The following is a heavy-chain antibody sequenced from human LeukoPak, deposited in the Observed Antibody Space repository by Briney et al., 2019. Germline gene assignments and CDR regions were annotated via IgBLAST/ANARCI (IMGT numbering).Heavy chain of an antibody. D-gene: IGHD2-21*02. Sequence: ASETLSLTCAVYGGSFSGYYWSWIRQPPGKGLEWIGEINHSGSTNYNPSLKSRVTISVDTSKNQFSLKLSSATAADTAVYYCARQPFMTSESYFDHWGQGTLVTVSS. CDR2: INHSGST. CDR1: GGSFSGYY. V-gene: IGHV4-34*01. CDR3: ARQPFMTSESYFDH. J-gene: IGHJ4*02.